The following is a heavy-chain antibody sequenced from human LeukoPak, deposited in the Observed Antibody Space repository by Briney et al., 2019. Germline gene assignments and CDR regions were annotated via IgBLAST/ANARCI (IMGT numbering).Heavy chain of an antibody. D-gene: IGHD3-16*02. J-gene: IGHJ4*02. CDR1: GFTFSDYY. Sequence: GGSLRLSCAASGFTFSDYYMSWIRQAPGKGLEWVSYISSSGSTIYYADSVKGRFTISRDNAKNSLYLQMNSLRAEDTAVYYCARERVDDYVWGSYRYSFDYWGQGTLVTVSS. V-gene: IGHV3-11*04. CDR2: ISSSGSTI. CDR3: ARERVDDYVWGSYRYSFDY.